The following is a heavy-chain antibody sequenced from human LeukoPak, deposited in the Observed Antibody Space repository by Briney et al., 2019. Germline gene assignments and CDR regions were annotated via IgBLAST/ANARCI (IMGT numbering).Heavy chain of an antibody. CDR3: ARELRFLEWTFIDY. CDR2: IYYSGST. CDR1: GGSISSYY. D-gene: IGHD3-3*01. Sequence: SENLSLTCTVSGGSISSYYWMWIPQPPGKGLEGIGYIYYSGSTNNNPSRKSRVTISVDTSKSQFSLKLSSVTAADTAVYYCARELRFLEWTFIDYWGQGTLVTVSS. V-gene: IGHV4-59*01. J-gene: IGHJ4*02.